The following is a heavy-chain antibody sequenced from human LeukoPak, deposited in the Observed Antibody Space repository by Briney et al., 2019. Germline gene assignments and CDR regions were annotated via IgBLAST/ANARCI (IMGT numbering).Heavy chain of an antibody. Sequence: GGSLRLSCAASGFTFSSYAMSWVRQAPGRGLEWVSAISGSGGSTYYADSVKGRFTISRDNSKNTLYLQMNSLRAEDTAVYYCAKDDCSSTSCSPFDYWGQGTLVTVSS. D-gene: IGHD2-2*01. CDR2: ISGSGGST. CDR1: GFTFSSYA. CDR3: AKDDCSSTSCSPFDY. V-gene: IGHV3-23*01. J-gene: IGHJ4*02.